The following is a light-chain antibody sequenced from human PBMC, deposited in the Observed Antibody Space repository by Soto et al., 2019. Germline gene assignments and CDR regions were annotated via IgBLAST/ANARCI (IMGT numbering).Light chain of an antibody. Sequence: DVVMTQSPLSLPVTLGQPASISCSSSQILVDRDGKTYFNWYQWRPGQPPRRLIYKISYRDSGVPDRFSGSGSGTYFTLQISRVEAEDVGFYYCMQGTLWPWTFGQGTRWISN. CDR1: QILVDRDGKTY. CDR2: KIS. V-gene: IGKV2-30*01. CDR3: MQGTLWPWT. J-gene: IGKJ1*01.